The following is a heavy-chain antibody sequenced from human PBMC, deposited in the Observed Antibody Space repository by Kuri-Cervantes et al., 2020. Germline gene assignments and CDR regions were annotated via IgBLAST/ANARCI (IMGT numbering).Heavy chain of an antibody. CDR3: ARDLTTVTTGYYYYGMDV. V-gene: IGHV4-30-2*01. Sequence: SETLSLTCAVSGGSISSGGYSWSWIRQPPGKGLEWIGYIYHSGSTYYNPSLKSRATMSVDTSKNQFSLKLSSVTAADTAVYYCARDLTTVTTGYYYYGMDVWGQGTTVTVSS. CDR1: GGSISSGGYS. D-gene: IGHD4-11*01. J-gene: IGHJ6*02. CDR2: IYHSGST.